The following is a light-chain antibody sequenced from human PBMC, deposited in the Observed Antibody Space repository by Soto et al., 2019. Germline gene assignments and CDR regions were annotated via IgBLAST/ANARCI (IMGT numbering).Light chain of an antibody. CDR3: SSYTSSSTLL. Sequence: QSALTQPASVSGSPGQSITISCTGTSSDVGNYNFVSWYQQHPGKAPKLMIYAVSNRPSGVSNRFSGSKSGNTASLTISGLQAEDEADYYCSSYTSSSTLLFGGGTKVTVL. V-gene: IGLV2-14*01. CDR1: SSDVGNYNF. CDR2: AVS. J-gene: IGLJ2*01.